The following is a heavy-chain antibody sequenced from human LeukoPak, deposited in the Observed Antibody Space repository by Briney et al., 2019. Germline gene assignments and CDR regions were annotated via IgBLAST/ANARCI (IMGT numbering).Heavy chain of an antibody. CDR1: GYIFTSYV. J-gene: IGHJ1*01. Sequence: GASVKVSCKASGYIFTSYVMNWGRQAPGQGLEWVGWISVYNGDTYYAQKLQGRVTMTTDTSTGTVYMDLRGLRSDDTAWYYDARGLGRNSPDAEYFLHWGQGTLVTVSS. CDR2: ISVYNGDT. CDR3: ARGLGRNSPDAEYFLH. D-gene: IGHD1-7*01. V-gene: IGHV1-18*01.